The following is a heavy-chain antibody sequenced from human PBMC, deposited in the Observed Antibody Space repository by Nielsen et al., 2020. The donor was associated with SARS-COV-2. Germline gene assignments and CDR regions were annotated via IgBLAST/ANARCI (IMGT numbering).Heavy chain of an antibody. J-gene: IGHJ5*02. V-gene: IGHV3-9*01. Sequence: GGSLRLSCAGSGFTFEDYGMHWVRQVPGKGLEWVAGMSWKIDNIGYADSVRSRFLISRDNARKSLYLHMMNLRDEDTALYYCVKGLRKFWLGDSSPESWGQGALVTVSS. D-gene: IGHD3-10*01. CDR1: GFTFEDYG. CDR3: VKGLRKFWLGDSSPES. CDR2: MSWKIDNI.